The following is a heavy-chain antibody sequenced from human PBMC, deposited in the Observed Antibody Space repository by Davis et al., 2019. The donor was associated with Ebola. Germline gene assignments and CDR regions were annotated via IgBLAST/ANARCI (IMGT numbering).Heavy chain of an antibody. V-gene: IGHV3-13*05. Sequence: PGGSLTLSCAASGFTFSSYDMHCVRQATGKGLEWVSAIGTAGDPYYPGSVKGRFTISRENAKNSLYLQMNSLRAGDTAVYYCARAVVVPAAIREPQPYYYYYYMDVWGKGTTVTVSS. J-gene: IGHJ6*03. CDR1: GFTFSSYD. CDR2: IGTAGDP. CDR3: ARAVVVPAAIREPQPYYYYYYMDV. D-gene: IGHD2-2*02.